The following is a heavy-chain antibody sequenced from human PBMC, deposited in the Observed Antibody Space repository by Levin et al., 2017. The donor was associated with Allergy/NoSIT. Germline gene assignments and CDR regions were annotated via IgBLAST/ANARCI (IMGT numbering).Heavy chain of an antibody. V-gene: IGHV4-61*01. Sequence: SETLSLTCTVSGGSVSSGTYYWSWIRQPPGKGLEWIGYVNYRVSTKYNPSLKSRVTISVDTSTYGFSLKLSSVTAADTAVYYCARNRIVVSGGNDYYYGMDVWGQGTTVTVSS. D-gene: IGHD6-19*01. J-gene: IGHJ6*02. CDR1: GGSVSSGTYY. CDR3: ARNRIVVSGGNDYYYGMDV. CDR2: VNYRVST.